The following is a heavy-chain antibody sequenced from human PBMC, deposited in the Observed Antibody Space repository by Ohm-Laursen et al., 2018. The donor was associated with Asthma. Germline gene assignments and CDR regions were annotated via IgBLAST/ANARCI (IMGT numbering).Heavy chain of an antibody. Sequence: SLRLSCAASGFTFSHYNMNWVRQAPGKGLEWVSSITDTSRYIKYADSVKGRFTISRDNAKNSLYLQMNSLRAEDTAVYYCARDLLINSGGFDYWGQGTLVTVSS. V-gene: IGHV3-21*01. CDR3: ARDLLINSGGFDY. J-gene: IGHJ4*02. CDR2: ITDTSRYI. CDR1: GFTFSHYN. D-gene: IGHD6-19*01.